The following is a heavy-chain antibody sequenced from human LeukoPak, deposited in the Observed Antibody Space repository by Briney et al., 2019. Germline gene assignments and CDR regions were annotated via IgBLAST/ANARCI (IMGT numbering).Heavy chain of an antibody. Sequence: GGSLRLSCAVSGLTVSSNYMSWVRQAPGKGLEWVSVIHSGTNTYYADSVKGRFTISRDNSKNTLYLQMDSLRAEDTAVYYCAKEITGDPFFDYWGQGTLVTVSS. J-gene: IGHJ4*02. CDR1: GLTVSSNY. CDR3: AKEITGDPFFDY. V-gene: IGHV3-53*01. D-gene: IGHD7-27*01. CDR2: IHSGTNT.